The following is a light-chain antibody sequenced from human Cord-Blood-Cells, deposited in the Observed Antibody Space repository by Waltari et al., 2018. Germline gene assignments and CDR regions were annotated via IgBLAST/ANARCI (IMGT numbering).Light chain of an antibody. CDR2: WAS. J-gene: IGKJ1*01. V-gene: IGKV4-1*01. Sequence: DIVMTQSPDSLAVSLGERATINCKPSQSVLYSSNNKNYLAWYQQKPGQPPKLLIYWASTRESGVPDRFSGSGSGTDFTLTISSLQAEDVEVYYCQQYYSTPWTFGQGTKVEIK. CDR3: QQYYSTPWT. CDR1: QSVLYSSNNKNY.